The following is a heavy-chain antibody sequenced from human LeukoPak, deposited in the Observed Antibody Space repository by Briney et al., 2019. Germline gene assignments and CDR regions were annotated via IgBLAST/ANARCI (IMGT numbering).Heavy chain of an antibody. CDR2: INHSGST. D-gene: IGHD1-1*01. CDR1: GGSFSGYY. Sequence: SETLSLTGAVYGGSFSGYYWSWIRQPPGKGLEWIGEINHSGSTNYNPSLKSRVTISVDTSKNQFSLKLSSVTAADTAVYYCARGLTTGTTRANAFDIWGQGTMVTVSS. J-gene: IGHJ3*02. CDR3: ARGLTTGTTRANAFDI. V-gene: IGHV4-34*01.